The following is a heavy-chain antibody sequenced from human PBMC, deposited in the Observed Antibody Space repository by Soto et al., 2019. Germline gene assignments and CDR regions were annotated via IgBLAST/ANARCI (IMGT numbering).Heavy chain of an antibody. J-gene: IGHJ4*02. D-gene: IGHD2-21*02. Sequence: ASVKVSCKASGYTFTGYYMHWVRQAPGQGLEWMGWINPNSGGTNYAQKFQGRVTMTRDTSISTAYMELSRLRSDDTAVYYCARRQPETAEYYFDYWGQGTLVTVSS. CDR3: ARRQPETAEYYFDY. CDR2: INPNSGGT. V-gene: IGHV1-2*02. CDR1: GYTFTGYY.